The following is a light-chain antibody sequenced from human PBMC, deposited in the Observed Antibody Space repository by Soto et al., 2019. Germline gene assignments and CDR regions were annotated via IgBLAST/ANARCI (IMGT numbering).Light chain of an antibody. Sequence: QAVVTQEPSLTVSPGGTVTLTCGSRTGAVTSGHYPYWFQQKPGQAPRTLISDTSNKHSWTPARFSGSLLGGKAALTLSGAPPEDEAEYYCFVSYSGARVFGGGTKLTVL. CDR3: FVSYSGARV. J-gene: IGLJ3*02. CDR1: TGAVTSGHY. CDR2: DTS. V-gene: IGLV7-46*01.